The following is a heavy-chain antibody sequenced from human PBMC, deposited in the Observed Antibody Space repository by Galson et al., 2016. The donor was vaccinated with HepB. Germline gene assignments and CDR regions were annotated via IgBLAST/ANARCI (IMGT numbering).Heavy chain of an antibody. V-gene: IGHV4-4*02. CDR2: LSQSGRT. Sequence: SETLSLTCAVSGGSISSNNWWSWLRQSSDRGLEWIGELSQSGRTNYNPSLKSRVTMSVGKSKNQFSLNLTSVTAADTAVYFCAETAWCYAGGCSTFGVWGQGILVTISS. D-gene: IGHD2-15*01. J-gene: IGHJ3*01. CDR1: GGSISSNNW. CDR3: AETAWCYAGGCSTFGV.